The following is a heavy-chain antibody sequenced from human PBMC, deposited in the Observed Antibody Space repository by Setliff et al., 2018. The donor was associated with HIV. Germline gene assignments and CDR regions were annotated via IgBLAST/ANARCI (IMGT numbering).Heavy chain of an antibody. J-gene: IGHJ3*02. CDR2: IYISRST. Sequence: SETLSLTCTVSGGSISSGNYYWNWIRQPAGKGLEWIGRIYISRSTNYNPSLESRVTISLDTSKNQFSLKLSSVTAADTAVYYCAREDYYDSSGDAFDIWGQGTMVTVSS. V-gene: IGHV4-61*02. CDR1: GGSISSGNYY. CDR3: AREDYYDSSGDAFDI. D-gene: IGHD3-22*01.